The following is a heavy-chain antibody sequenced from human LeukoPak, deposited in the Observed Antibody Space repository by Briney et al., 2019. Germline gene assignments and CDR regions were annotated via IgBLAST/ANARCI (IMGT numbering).Heavy chain of an antibody. CDR2: IYYSGST. CDR3: ARVGSSSWFGPFDI. D-gene: IGHD6-13*01. V-gene: IGHV4-59*01. Sequence: GSLRLSCAASGFTFSSYAMHWIRQPPGKGLEWIGYIYYSGSTNYNPSLKSRVTISVDTSKNQFSLRLSSVTAADTAVYYCARVGSSSWFGPFDIWGQGTMVTVSS. CDR1: GFTFSSYA. J-gene: IGHJ3*02.